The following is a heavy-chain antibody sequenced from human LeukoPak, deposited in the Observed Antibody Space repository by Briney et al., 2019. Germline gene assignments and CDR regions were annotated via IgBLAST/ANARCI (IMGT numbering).Heavy chain of an antibody. CDR1: GIDVSSNY. Sequence: GGSLSLSCTVSGIDVSSNYISWVRQAPGKGLEWVSVTYVSGNTYYADSVKGRFIVSRDNSKNTLYLEMNSLRVEDTGVYYCAREVGAWGQGTLVTVSS. J-gene: IGHJ5*02. V-gene: IGHV3-66*01. CDR3: AREVGA. D-gene: IGHD1-26*01. CDR2: TYVSGNT.